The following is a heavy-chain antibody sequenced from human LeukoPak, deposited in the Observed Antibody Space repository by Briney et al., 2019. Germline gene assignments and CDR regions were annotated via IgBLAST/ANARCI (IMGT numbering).Heavy chain of an antibody. CDR2: ISGSGGST. CDR1: GFTFSSYA. J-gene: IGHJ3*02. Sequence: GGSLRLSCAASGFTFSSYAMSWVRQAPGKGLEWVSAISGSGGSTYYADSVKGRFTISRDNSKNTLYLQMNSLRAEDTAVYYCAKDPLHSSGWTDAFDIWGQGTMVTVSS. V-gene: IGHV3-23*01. D-gene: IGHD6-19*01. CDR3: AKDPLHSSGWTDAFDI.